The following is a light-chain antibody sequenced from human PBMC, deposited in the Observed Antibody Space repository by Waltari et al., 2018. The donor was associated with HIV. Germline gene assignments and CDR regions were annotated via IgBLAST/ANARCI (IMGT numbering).Light chain of an antibody. CDR1: QSISNF. V-gene: IGKV1-39*01. CDR2: GAS. CDR3: QQTYTAPKT. J-gene: IGKJ1*01. Sequence: DIQMTQSPPSLPASVGDRVTIPCRASQSISNFLNWYQQKPGKAPDLLISGASSVQSGVPSRFSGSGSGTDFILTISSLQPEDFATYYCQQTYTAPKTFGQGTTVDIK.